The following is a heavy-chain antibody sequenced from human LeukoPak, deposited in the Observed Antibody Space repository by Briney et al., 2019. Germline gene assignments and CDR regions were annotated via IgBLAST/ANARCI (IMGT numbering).Heavy chain of an antibody. V-gene: IGHV4-39*01. D-gene: IGHD4-11*01. CDR1: GGSISSSSYY. CDR3: ARRPYDYSNSNFDP. CDR2: IYYSGST. J-gene: IGHJ5*02. Sequence: PSETLSLTCTVSGGSISSSSYYLGWIRQPPGKGLEGMGSIYYSGSTYYNPSLKSRVNISVDTSKNQFSLKLSSVTAADTAVYYCARRPYDYSNSNFDPWGQGTLVTVSS.